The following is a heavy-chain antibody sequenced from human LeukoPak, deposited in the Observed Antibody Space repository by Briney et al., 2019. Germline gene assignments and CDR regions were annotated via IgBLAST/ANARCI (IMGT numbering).Heavy chain of an antibody. V-gene: IGHV4-30-4*01. D-gene: IGHD2-2*01. CDR2: IYYSGST. J-gene: IGHJ5*02. Sequence: SETLSLTCTVSGGSISSGDYYWSWIRQPQGKGLEWIGYIYYSGSTYYNPSLKSRVTISVDTSKNQFSLKLSSVTAADTAVYYCARSQLQGGWFDPWGQGTLVTVSS. CDR3: ARSQLQGGWFDP. CDR1: GGSISSGDYY.